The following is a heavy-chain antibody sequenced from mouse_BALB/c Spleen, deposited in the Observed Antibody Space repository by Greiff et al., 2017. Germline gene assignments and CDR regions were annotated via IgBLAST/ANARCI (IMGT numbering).Heavy chain of an antibody. J-gene: IGHJ2*01. CDR2: ISNGGGST. D-gene: IGHD6-2*01. CDR1: GFTFSSYT. V-gene: IGHV5-12-2*01. Sequence: EVKVVESGGGLVQPGGSLKLSCAASGFTFSSYTMSWVRQTPEKRLEWVAYISNGGGSTYYPDTVKGRFTISRDNAKNTLYLQMSSLKSEDTAMYCCARHSLDYYFDYWGQGTTLTVSS. CDR3: ARHSLDYYFDY.